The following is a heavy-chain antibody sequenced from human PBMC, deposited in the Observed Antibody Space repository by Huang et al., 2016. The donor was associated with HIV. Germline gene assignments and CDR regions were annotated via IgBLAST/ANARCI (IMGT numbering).Heavy chain of an antibody. CDR1: GFSFRNYA. D-gene: IGHD3-10*01. Sequence: QVQLVESGGGVAPPGRSLSLSCTASGFSFRNYAVDWVRQAPCKGMEWVACIAYDGNTHHYEDSVKGRCTISRDNSKDTMYLQMNSLRPEDTAVYYCARVTTPTGGPVRGIIYPSANDFWGQGTLVTVSS. CDR2: IAYDGNTH. CDR3: ARVTTPTGGPVRGIIYPSANDF. J-gene: IGHJ4*02. V-gene: IGHV3-30*04.